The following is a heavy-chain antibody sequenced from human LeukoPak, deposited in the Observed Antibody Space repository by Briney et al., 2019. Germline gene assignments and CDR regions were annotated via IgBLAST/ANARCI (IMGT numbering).Heavy chain of an antibody. V-gene: IGHV4-4*09. CDR2: IYSGVPT. Sequence: SETLSLTCTVSGGSISYYYWSWIRQPPGKGLEWIGNIYSGVPTYFNPSLKSRVIISVDTSKNQFSLNLTSVTAADTAMYYCVQTTGWPGFDYWGQGILVTVSS. J-gene: IGHJ4*02. CDR3: VQTTGWPGFDY. CDR1: GGSISYYY. D-gene: IGHD1-1*01.